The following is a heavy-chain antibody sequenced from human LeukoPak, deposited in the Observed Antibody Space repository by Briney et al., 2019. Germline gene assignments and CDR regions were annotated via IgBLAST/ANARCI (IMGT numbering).Heavy chain of an antibody. CDR2: IYTSGST. CDR3: ARESYGSGSYYKDYYYYGMDV. D-gene: IGHD3-10*01. Sequence: PSETLSLTCTVSGGSISSYYWSWIRQPAGKGLEWIGRIYTSGSTNYNPSLKSRVTMSVVTSKNQFPLKLSSVTAADTAVYYCARESYGSGSYYKDYYYYGMDVWGQGTTVTVSS. J-gene: IGHJ6*02. V-gene: IGHV4-4*07. CDR1: GGSISSYY.